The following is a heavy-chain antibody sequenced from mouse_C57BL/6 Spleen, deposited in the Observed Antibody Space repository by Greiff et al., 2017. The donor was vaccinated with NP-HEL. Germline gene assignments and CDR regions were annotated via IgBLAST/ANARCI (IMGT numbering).Heavy chain of an antibody. CDR3: ARIGSNSAMDY. J-gene: IGHJ4*01. CDR1: GYAFTNYL. CDR2: INPGSGGT. V-gene: IGHV1-54*01. Sequence: QVQLQQSGAELVRPGTSVKVSCKASGYAFTNYLIEWVKQRPGQGLEWIGVINPGSGGTNYNEKFKGKATLTADKSSSTAYMQLSSLTSEDSAVYFCARIGSNSAMDYGGQGTSVTVSS. D-gene: IGHD1-1*01.